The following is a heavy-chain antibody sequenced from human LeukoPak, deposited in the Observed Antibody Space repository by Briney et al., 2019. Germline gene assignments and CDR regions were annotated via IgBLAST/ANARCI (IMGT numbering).Heavy chain of an antibody. V-gene: IGHV3-64*01. CDR3: ARGTYCSSTSCYPYYYYYMDV. CDR1: GFTFSSYA. Sequence: GGSLRLSCAASGFTFSSYAMHWVRQAPGKGLEYVSAISSNGGSTYYANSVKGRFTISRDNSKNTLYLQMGSLRAEDMAVYYCARGTYCSSTSCYPYYYYYMDVWGKGTTVTVSS. J-gene: IGHJ6*03. D-gene: IGHD2-2*01. CDR2: ISSNGGST.